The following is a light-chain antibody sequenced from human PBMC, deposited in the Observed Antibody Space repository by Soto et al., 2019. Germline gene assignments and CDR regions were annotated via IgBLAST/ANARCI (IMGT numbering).Light chain of an antibody. CDR3: QQYNNWPLT. CDR1: QSVSSS. CDR2: GAS. Sequence: EIVLTQSPATPPSSPGERATLSCRASQSVSSSLAWYQQKPGQAPRVIIYGASTRATDIPPRFSGSGSGTDFNLTISSLQSEDVAVYYCQQYNNWPLTLGGGTKVDIK. J-gene: IGKJ4*01. V-gene: IGKV3-15*01.